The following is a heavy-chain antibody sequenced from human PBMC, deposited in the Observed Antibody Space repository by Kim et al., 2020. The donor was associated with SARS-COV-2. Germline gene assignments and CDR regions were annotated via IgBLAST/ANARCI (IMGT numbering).Heavy chain of an antibody. V-gene: IGHV3-23*01. D-gene: IGHD6-6*01. CDR1: GFTLTSYA. CDR3: ARSLAYSNSIMDAQ. J-gene: IGHJ4*02. Sequence: GGSLRLSCTVSGFTLTSYAMNWVRQAPGKGLEWVSAISGTGVETFYADSAKGRFTISRDKYKNILFLEMNNLRVEDTAMYYCARSLAYSNSIMDAQWGQGTPVAVS. CDR2: ISGTGVET.